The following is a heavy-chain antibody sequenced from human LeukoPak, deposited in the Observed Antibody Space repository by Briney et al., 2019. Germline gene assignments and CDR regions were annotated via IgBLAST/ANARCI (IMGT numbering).Heavy chain of an antibody. J-gene: IGHJ5*02. CDR2: INSVGSST. CDR1: GFTFSNSW. V-gene: IGHV3-74*01. D-gene: IGHD6-19*01. Sequence: PGGSLRLSCAASGFTFSNSWMHWVRQAPGKGLVWVSRINSVGSSTSYADSVKGRFTISRDNAKNTLYLQMNSLRAEDTAVYYCARERTSGWDAFDTWGQGTLVTVSS. CDR3: ARERTSGWDAFDT.